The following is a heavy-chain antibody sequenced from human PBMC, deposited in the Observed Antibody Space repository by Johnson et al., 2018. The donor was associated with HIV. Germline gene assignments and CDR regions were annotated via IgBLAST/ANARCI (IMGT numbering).Heavy chain of an antibody. J-gene: IGHJ3*02. CDR3: VSREWELHAFEI. CDR1: GFTFDDYA. CDR2: IGTAGDT. D-gene: IGHD1-26*01. V-gene: IGHV3-13*01. Sequence: VQLVESGGGLVQPGGSLRLSCAVSGFTFDDYAMHWVRQTPGKGLEWVSAIGTAGDTYYPDSVKGRFTISRDNSKNTLYLQMNSLRAEDTAVYYCVSREWELHAFEIWGQGTMVTVSS.